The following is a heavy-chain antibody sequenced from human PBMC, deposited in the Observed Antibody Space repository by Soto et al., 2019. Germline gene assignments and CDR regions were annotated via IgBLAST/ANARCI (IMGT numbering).Heavy chain of an antibody. Sequence: GGSLRLSCAASGFTFSSYWMSWVRQAPGKGLEWVANIKQDGSEKYYVDSVKGRFTIYRDNAKNSLYLQMNSLRAEDTAVYYCARDQLSSSWLLIDYWGQGTLVTVSS. J-gene: IGHJ4*02. V-gene: IGHV3-7*04. CDR2: IKQDGSEK. CDR3: ARDQLSSSWLLIDY. CDR1: GFTFSSYW. D-gene: IGHD6-13*01.